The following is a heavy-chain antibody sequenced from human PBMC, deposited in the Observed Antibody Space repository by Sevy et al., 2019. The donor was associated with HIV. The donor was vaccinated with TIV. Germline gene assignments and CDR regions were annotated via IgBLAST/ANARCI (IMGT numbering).Heavy chain of an antibody. CDR1: GFTFSSYA. J-gene: IGHJ4*02. V-gene: IGHV3-30-3*01. CDR2: ISYDGSNK. D-gene: IGHD3-9*01. Sequence: GGSLRLSCAASGFTFSSYAMHWVRQAPGKGLEWVAVISYDGSNKYYAYSVKGRFTISRDNSKNTLYLQMNSLRAEDTAVYYCARGYYDILTGYPHPDYWGQGTLVTVSS. CDR3: ARGYYDILTGYPHPDY.